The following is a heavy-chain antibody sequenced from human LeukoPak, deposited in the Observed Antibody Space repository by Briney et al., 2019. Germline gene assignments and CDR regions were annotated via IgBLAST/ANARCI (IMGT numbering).Heavy chain of an antibody. J-gene: IGHJ4*02. Sequence: GGSLRLSCAASGFTFSSYAMHWVRQAPGKGLEWVAVISYDGSNKYYADSVKGRFTISRDNSKNTLYLQMNSLRAEDTAVYYCARDLGGYSYGPFDYWGQGTLVTVSS. CDR1: GFTFSSYA. CDR2: ISYDGSNK. CDR3: ARDLGGYSYGPFDY. D-gene: IGHD5-18*01. V-gene: IGHV3-30-3*01.